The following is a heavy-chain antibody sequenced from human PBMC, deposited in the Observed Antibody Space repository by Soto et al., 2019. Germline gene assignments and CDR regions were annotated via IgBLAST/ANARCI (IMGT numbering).Heavy chain of an antibody. CDR1: GVSISGYY. CDR2: IYYTGGT. Sequence: PTETLSLTCRVSGVSISGYYWNWIPQPPGKKLEWIGSIYYTGGTNHNPSLKSRVTISVDTSKNHFSLKLTSLTAAATAVYYCASRTLSTIAAPDSWGQGTLVTV. CDR3: ASRTLSTIAAPDS. J-gene: IGHJ4*02. D-gene: IGHD6-13*01. V-gene: IGHV4-59*01.